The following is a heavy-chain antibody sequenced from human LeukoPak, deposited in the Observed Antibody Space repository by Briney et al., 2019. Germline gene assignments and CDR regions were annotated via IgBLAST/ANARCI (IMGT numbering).Heavy chain of an antibody. D-gene: IGHD5-18*01. Sequence: ASVKVSCKASGYTFTSYGISWVRQAPGQGLEWMGRIIPILGIANYAQKFQGRVTITADKSTSTAYMELSSLRSEDTAVYYCASGGRGYSYGYYRLDYWGQGTLVTVSS. CDR1: GYTFTSYG. V-gene: IGHV1-69*04. CDR2: IIPILGIA. CDR3: ASGGRGYSYGYYRLDY. J-gene: IGHJ4*02.